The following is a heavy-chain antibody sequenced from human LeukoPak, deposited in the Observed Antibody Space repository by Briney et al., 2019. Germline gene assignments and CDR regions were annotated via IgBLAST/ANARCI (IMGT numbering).Heavy chain of an antibody. CDR2: IYSGGST. Sequence: GGSLRLSCAASGFTVSSNYMSWVRQAPGKGLEWVSVIYSGGSTYYADSAKGRLSISRDNSKNTLYLQMNSLRAEDTAVYYCAELGITMIGGVWGKGTTVTISS. D-gene: IGHD3-10*02. J-gene: IGHJ6*04. CDR1: GFTVSSNY. V-gene: IGHV3-53*01. CDR3: AELGITMIGGV.